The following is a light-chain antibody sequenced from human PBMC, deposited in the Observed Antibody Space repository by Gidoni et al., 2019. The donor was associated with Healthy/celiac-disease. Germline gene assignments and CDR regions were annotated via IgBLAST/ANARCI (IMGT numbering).Light chain of an antibody. V-gene: IGLV6-57*02. Sequence: NFMLTQPHSVSESPGKKVTISCTGSSGSIASNYVQWYQQRPGSAPTPVIYEDNQRPSGVPDRFSGSIDSSSNSASLTISGLKTEDEADYYCQSYDSSNRVFGGGTKLTVL. J-gene: IGLJ3*02. CDR2: EDN. CDR1: SGSIASNY. CDR3: QSYDSSNRV.